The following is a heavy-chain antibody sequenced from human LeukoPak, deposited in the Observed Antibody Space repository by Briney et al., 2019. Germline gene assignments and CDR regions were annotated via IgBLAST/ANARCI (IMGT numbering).Heavy chain of an antibody. Sequence: SVKVSCRASGGTFSSYAISWVRQAPGQGLEWMGRIIPILGIANYAQKFQGRVTITADKSTSTAYMELNSLRSEDTAVYYCARRGSSDAFYIWGQGTMVTVSS. CDR1: GGTFSSYA. J-gene: IGHJ3*02. CDR2: IIPILGIA. D-gene: IGHD1-26*01. V-gene: IGHV1-69*04. CDR3: ARRGSSDAFYI.